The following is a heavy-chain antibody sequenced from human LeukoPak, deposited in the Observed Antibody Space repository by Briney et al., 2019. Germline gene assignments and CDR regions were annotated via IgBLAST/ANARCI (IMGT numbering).Heavy chain of an antibody. V-gene: IGHV4-30-4*01. Sequence: SETLSLTCTVPGGSISSGDYYWSWIRQPPGKGLEWIGYIYYSGSTYYNPSLKSRVTISVDTSKNQFSLKLSSVTAADTAVYYCARDRVYYDSSGYVPLLTPGRVWGQGTMVTVSS. CDR3: ARDRVYYDSSGYVPLLTPGRV. D-gene: IGHD3-22*01. CDR2: IYYSGST. CDR1: GGSISSGDYY. J-gene: IGHJ3*01.